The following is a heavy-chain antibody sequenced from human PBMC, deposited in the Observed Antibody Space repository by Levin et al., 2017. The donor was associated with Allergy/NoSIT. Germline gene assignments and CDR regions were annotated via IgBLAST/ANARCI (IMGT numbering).Heavy chain of an antibody. CDR3: ARVRFLLGEGYYFDY. J-gene: IGHJ4*02. V-gene: IGHV1-2*02. CDR1: GYTFTGYY. Sequence: VASVKVSCKASGYTFTGYYMHWVRQAPGQGLEWMGWINPNSGGTNYAQKFQGRVTMTRDTSISTAYMELSRLRSDDTAVYYCARVRFLLGEGYYFDYWGQGTLVTVSS. CDR2: INPNSGGT. D-gene: IGHD3-10*01.